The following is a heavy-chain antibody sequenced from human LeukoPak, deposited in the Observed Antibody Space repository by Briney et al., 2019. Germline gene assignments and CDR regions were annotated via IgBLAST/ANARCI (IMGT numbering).Heavy chain of an antibody. CDR2: ISASGGST. CDR1: GFSFSSYA. V-gene: IGHV3-23*01. Sequence: GGSLRLSCAASGFSFSSYAMSWVRQAPGKGLEWVSAISASGGSTYYAGSVKGRFTISRDKSKNTLYLQMTSLRAEDTAVYYCAKEGSSGRYSFFDYWGPGTLVTVSS. D-gene: IGHD6-19*01. J-gene: IGHJ4*02. CDR3: AKEGSSGRYSFFDY.